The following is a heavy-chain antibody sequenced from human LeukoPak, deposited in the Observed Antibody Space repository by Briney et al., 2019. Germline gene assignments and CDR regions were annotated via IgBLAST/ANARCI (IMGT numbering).Heavy chain of an antibody. V-gene: IGHV1-18*01. CDR3: ATRNVRYFDWSEPYYNGMDV. CDR2: ISAYNGNT. CDR1: AYTFTIYG. J-gene: IGHJ6*02. Sequence: GASVKVSFKSSAYTFTIYGISLVRQAPGQGLEWMGWISAYNGNTNYAQKLQGRVTMTTDTSTSTAYMELRSLRSEDTAVYYCATRNVRYFDWSEPYYNGMDVWGQGTTVTVSS. D-gene: IGHD3-9*01.